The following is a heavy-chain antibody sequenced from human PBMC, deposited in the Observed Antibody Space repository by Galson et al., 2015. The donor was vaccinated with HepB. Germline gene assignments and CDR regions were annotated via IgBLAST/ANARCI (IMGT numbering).Heavy chain of an antibody. CDR1: RFTFSSYR. Sequence: SLRLSGAASRFTFSSYRTNWVRQAPGKGLEWASSISSSSSSIYYADSVKGRCTISRNNAKTSLNLQMNSLRAEDKAVYDCAREAFGDLYHYYAMDVWGQGTTVTVSS. V-gene: IGHV3-21*01. CDR2: ISSSSSSI. CDR3: AREAFGDLYHYYAMDV. J-gene: IGHJ6*02. D-gene: IGHD3-10*01.